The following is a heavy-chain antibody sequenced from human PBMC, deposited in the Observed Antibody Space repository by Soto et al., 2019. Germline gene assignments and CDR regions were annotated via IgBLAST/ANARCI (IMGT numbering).Heavy chain of an antibody. J-gene: IGHJ3*02. D-gene: IGHD6-19*01. CDR1: GYSFTSYG. CDR3: AKVFPIAVAGNVAFVI. V-gene: IGHV1-18*04. CDR2: ISAYNGNT. Sequence: ASVKVSWKASGYSFTSYGISWVRQAPGQGREWMGWISAYNGNTNYAQKLQGRVTMTTDTSTSTAYMERRSLRSDDTAGYYWAKVFPIAVAGNVAFVIWAQGTMVTVSS.